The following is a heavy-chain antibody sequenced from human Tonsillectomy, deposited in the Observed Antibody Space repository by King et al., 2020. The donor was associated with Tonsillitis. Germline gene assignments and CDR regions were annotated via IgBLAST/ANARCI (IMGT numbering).Heavy chain of an antibody. CDR2: ISYDGSNK. J-gene: IGHJ4*02. Sequence: VQLVESGGGVVQPGRSLRLSCVASGFTFSSYGMHWVRQTPGEGLEWVAVISYDGSNKYYADSVKGRFTISRDNSKNTLYLQMNSLRAEDTAVYYCAKRQSMGYCSGGSCYSAFDYWGQGTLITVSS. V-gene: IGHV3-30*18. CDR3: AKRQSMGYCSGGSCYSAFDY. D-gene: IGHD2-15*01. CDR1: GFTFSSYG.